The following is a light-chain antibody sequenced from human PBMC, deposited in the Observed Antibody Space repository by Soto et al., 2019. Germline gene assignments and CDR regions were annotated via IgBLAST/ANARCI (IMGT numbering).Light chain of an antibody. CDR3: QQYGSSPLT. CDR2: GAS. Sequence: EIVLTQSPGTLSLSPGERATLSCRTSQSVISTSLAWYQQKPGQAPRLLIYGASNRATGIPDRFSGSGSGTDFTLTINRPEPEDFAMYYCQQYGSSPLTFGGGTKVDIK. V-gene: IGKV3-20*01. CDR1: QSVISTS. J-gene: IGKJ4*01.